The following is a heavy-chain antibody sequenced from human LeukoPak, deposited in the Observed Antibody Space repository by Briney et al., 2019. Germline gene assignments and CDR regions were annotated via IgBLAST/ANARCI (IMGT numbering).Heavy chain of an antibody. CDR2: INSDGSST. CDR3: AREGSTSCLDY. Sequence: GGSLRLSCAASGFTFSSYWMHWVRQAPGKGLVWVSHINSDGSSTSYADSVKGRFTISRDNAKNTLYLQMNSLRAEDTAVYYCAREGSTSCLDYWGQGTLVTVSS. J-gene: IGHJ4*02. D-gene: IGHD2-2*01. CDR1: GFTFSSYW. V-gene: IGHV3-74*01.